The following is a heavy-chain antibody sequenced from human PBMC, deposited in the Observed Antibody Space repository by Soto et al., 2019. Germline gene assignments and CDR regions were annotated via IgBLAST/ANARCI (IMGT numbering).Heavy chain of an antibody. D-gene: IGHD6-13*01. Sequence: GGSLRLSCSASGFTFSSYAMHWVRQAPGKGLEYVSAISSNGGSTYYADSVKGRFTISRDNSKNTLYLQMSSLRAEDTAVYYCVKVTRQQLVRYHPLDYWGQGTLVTVSS. V-gene: IGHV3-64D*08. J-gene: IGHJ4*02. CDR1: GFTFSSYA. CDR3: VKVTRQQLVRYHPLDY. CDR2: ISSNGGST.